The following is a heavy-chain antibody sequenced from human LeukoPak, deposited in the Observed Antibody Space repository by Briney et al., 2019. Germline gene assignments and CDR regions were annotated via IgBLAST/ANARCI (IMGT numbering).Heavy chain of an antibody. D-gene: IGHD2-2*01. CDR3: ARDLISSTSPVWFDP. Sequence: SETLSLTCAVSGGSISSGGYSWSWIRQPPGKGLEWIGYIYHSGSTYYNPSLKSRVTISVDRSKNQFSLKLSSVTAADTAVYYCARDLISSTSPVWFDPWGQGTLVTVSS. V-gene: IGHV4-30-2*01. J-gene: IGHJ5*02. CDR1: GGSISSGGYS. CDR2: IYHSGST.